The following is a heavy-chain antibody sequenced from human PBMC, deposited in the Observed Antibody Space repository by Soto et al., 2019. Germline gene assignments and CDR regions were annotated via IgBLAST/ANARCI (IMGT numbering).Heavy chain of an antibody. CDR1: GYTFASYD. Sequence: QVQLVQSGAEVKTPGASVKVSCKASGYTFASYDINWVRQAPGQGLEWMGWMKPNSGNTGYAQKLQGRLTMTRDTALSIAHMELSSLRNEDTAVYYCARSDGYNFNWLDSWGQGTLVTVSA. D-gene: IGHD2-21*01. CDR3: ARSDGYNFNWLDS. V-gene: IGHV1-8*01. J-gene: IGHJ5*01. CDR2: MKPNSGNT.